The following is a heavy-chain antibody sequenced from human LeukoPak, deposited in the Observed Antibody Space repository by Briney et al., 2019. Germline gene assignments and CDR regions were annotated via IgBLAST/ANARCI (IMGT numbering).Heavy chain of an antibody. V-gene: IGHV3-9*01. Sequence: GGSLRLSCAASGFTFDDCAMHWVRQAPGKGLEWVSGISWNSGSIGYADSVKGRFTISRDNAKNSLYLQMNSLRAEDTALYYCAKEHQLGDTHYYDSSGYPTAYYFDYWGQGTLVTVSS. CDR1: GFTFDDCA. CDR2: ISWNSGSI. D-gene: IGHD3-22*01. CDR3: AKEHQLGDTHYYDSSGYPTAYYFDY. J-gene: IGHJ4*02.